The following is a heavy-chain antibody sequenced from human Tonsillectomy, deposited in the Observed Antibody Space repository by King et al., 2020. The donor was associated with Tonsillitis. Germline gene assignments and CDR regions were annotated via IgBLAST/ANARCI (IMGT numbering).Heavy chain of an antibody. D-gene: IGHD3-3*01. Sequence: VQLQQWGAGLLKPSETLSLTCAVYGGSFSNYYWSWIRQPPGKGLEWIGEINHSGSTNYNPSLKSRVTISVDTSKNQFSLKLSSVTAADTAVYYCASCFGTFDIWGQGTMVTVSS. V-gene: IGHV4-34*01. CDR3: ASCFGTFDI. CDR1: GGSFSNYY. J-gene: IGHJ3*02. CDR2: INHSGST.